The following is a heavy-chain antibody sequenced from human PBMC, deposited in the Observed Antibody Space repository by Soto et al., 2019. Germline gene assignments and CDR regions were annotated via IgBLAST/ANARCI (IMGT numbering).Heavy chain of an antibody. V-gene: IGHV4-34*01. CDR1: GGSFSGYY. CDR3: GSYVATAIRNWFDP. J-gene: IGHJ5*02. CDR2: INHSGSS. Sequence: PSETLSLTCAVYGGSFSGYYWSWIRQPPGKGQEWIGEINHSGSSNYNPSLKSRVTISVDTSKNQCSLKLSSETAADTAVYDCGSYVATAIRNWFDPWRQGTLVTVSS. D-gene: IGHD5-18*01.